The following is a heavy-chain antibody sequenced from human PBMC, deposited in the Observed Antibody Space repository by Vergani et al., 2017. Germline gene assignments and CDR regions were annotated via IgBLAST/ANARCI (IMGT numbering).Heavy chain of an antibody. CDR1: GFTFSDFS. J-gene: IGHJ6*02. V-gene: IGHV3-21*06. Sequence: VQLVESGGGLVKPGGSLRLSCAASGFTFSDFSMSWVRQAPGKGLEWVAFIGSSGPYINYADSVKGRFIISRDHTINSLFLQLRSLRAEDAAVYYCARDCTSGGCPDNYGMDVWGQGATVTVSS. CDR3: ARDCTSGGCPDNYGMDV. D-gene: IGHD2-8*01. CDR2: IGSSGPYI.